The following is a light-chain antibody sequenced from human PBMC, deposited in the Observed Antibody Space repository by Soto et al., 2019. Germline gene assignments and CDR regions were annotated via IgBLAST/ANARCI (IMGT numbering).Light chain of an antibody. J-gene: IGLJ3*02. CDR2: EVD. CDR1: SDDVGSYNL. Sequence: QSALTQPASVSGSPGQSITISCTGTSDDVGSYNLVSWYQQHPGKAPKVMIYEVDKRPSGVSDRFSGSKSGNTASLTISGLQAEDEANYYCFSYVGSSTWVFGGGTKLTVL. V-gene: IGLV2-23*02. CDR3: FSYVGSSTWV.